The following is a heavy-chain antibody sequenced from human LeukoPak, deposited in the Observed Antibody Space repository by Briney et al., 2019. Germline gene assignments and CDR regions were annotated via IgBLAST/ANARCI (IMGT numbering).Heavy chain of an antibody. J-gene: IGHJ4*02. CDR3: ATLSGLVY. V-gene: IGHV4-39*01. CDR1: GGPISSSYY. Sequence: SETLSLTCTVSGGPISSSYYWGWIRQPPGKGLEWIGSIYYTGNTYYNPSLKSRVTISVDTSKNQFSLKLSSVTAADTAVYYCATLSGLVYWGQGTLVTVSS. CDR2: IYYTGNT. D-gene: IGHD3-16*02.